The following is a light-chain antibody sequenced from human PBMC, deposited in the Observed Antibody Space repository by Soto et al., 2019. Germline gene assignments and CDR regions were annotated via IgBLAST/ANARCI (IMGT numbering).Light chain of an antibody. CDR1: ISNIGAGYD. CDR3: QSYDSTLSASYV. CDR2: GNI. Sequence: QSVLTQPPSLSGAPGQRVTISCTGSISNIGAGYDVHWYQQRPGTAPKLLIFGNINRPSGVPDRFSGSKSGTSASLAITGLQAEDEGDYYCQSYDSTLSASYVFGTGTKVTV. J-gene: IGLJ1*01. V-gene: IGLV1-40*01.